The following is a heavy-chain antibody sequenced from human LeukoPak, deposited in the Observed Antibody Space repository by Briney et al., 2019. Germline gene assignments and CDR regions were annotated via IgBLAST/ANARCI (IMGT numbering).Heavy chain of an antibody. V-gene: IGHV3-23*01. D-gene: IGHD5-18*01. J-gene: IGHJ4*02. Sequence: GGSLRLSCVASGFTFSSYAMSWVRQAPGKGLEWVSVVSGGGHNTYYADSVKGRFTMSRDNSKRTVYLQMNSLRAEDTAVYYCAKWDTAMAYFDYWGQGTLVTVSS. CDR3: AKWDTAMAYFDY. CDR1: GFTFSSYA. CDR2: VSGGGHNT.